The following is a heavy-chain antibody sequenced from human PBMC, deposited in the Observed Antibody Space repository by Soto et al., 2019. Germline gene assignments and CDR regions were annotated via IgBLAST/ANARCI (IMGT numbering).Heavy chain of an antibody. J-gene: IGHJ4*02. CDR1: GFTFDDYA. CDR3: AKVSVAYCGGDCSYYFDY. D-gene: IGHD2-21*02. Sequence: EVQLVESGGGLVQPGRSLRLSCAASGFTFDDYAMHWVRQAPGKGLEWVSGISWNSGSIGYADSVKGRFTISRDNAKNSLYLQMNSLRAEDTALYYCAKVSVAYCGGDCSYYFDYWGQGTLVTVSS. V-gene: IGHV3-9*01. CDR2: ISWNSGSI.